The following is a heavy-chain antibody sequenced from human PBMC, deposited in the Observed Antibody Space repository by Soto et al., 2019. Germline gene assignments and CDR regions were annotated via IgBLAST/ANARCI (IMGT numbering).Heavy chain of an antibody. CDR3: AKGGEGFGEERTNYFDY. J-gene: IGHJ4*02. Sequence: GGFLRLSCAASGFTFSSYGMHWVRQAPGKGLEWVAVISYDGSNKYYADSVKGRFTISRDNSKNTLYLQMNSLRAEDTAVYYCAKGGEGFGEERTNYFDYWGQGTLVTVSS. V-gene: IGHV3-30*18. CDR1: GFTFSSYG. CDR2: ISYDGSNK. D-gene: IGHD3-10*01.